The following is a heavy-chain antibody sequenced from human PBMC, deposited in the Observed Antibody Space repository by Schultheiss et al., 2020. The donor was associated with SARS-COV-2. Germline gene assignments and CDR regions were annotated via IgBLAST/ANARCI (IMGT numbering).Heavy chain of an antibody. CDR3: ASSVRGGSYY. Sequence: GGSLRLSCAASRITLSTYDISWVRQAPGKGLEWVSAIISGSGSSTYYADSVKGRFTVSRDNAKNTLYLQMNSLRAEDTAVYYCASSVRGGSYYWGQGTLVTVSS. D-gene: IGHD2-15*01. CDR1: RITLSTYD. J-gene: IGHJ4*02. CDR2: ISGSGSST. V-gene: IGHV3-23*01.